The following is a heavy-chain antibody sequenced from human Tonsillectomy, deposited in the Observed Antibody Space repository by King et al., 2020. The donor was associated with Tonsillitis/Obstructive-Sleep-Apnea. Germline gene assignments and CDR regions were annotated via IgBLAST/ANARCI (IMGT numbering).Heavy chain of an antibody. J-gene: IGHJ3*02. CDR2: INPNSGGT. D-gene: IGHD4-17*01. Sequence: VQLVESGAEVKKPGASVKVSCKPSGYTFTGYYMHWVRQAPGQGPEWMGWINPNSGGTNYAQKFQGRVTLTRDTSISTAYMELTRLRSDDTAVYYCARDVGVTAVTSRDAFDIWGQGTMVTVSS. V-gene: IGHV1-2*02. CDR3: ARDVGVTAVTSRDAFDI. CDR1: GYTFTGYY.